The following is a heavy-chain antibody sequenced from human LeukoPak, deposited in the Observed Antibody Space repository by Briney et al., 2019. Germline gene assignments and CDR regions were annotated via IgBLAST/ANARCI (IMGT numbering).Heavy chain of an antibody. CDR3: ARDGSFYWYFDL. D-gene: IGHD1-26*01. J-gene: IGHJ2*01. V-gene: IGHV3-48*01. Sequence: ISSSGGTKHYADSVKGRFTISRDNAKNSVYLQMNSLRAEDTAVYYCARDGSFYWYFDLWGRGTLVTVSS. CDR2: ISSSGGTK.